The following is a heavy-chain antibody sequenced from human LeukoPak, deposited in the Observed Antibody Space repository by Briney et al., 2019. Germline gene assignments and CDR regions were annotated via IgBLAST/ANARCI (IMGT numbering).Heavy chain of an antibody. CDR3: ARDLGRPAAHTEGHFDF. D-gene: IGHD6-13*01. J-gene: IGHJ4*02. CDR2: ISDDGSAK. CDR1: GFTFGSYW. V-gene: IGHV3-7*01. Sequence: PGGSLRLSCAASGFTFGSYWMSWVRQTPEKGLEWVADISDDGSAKYYLDSVKGRFTISRDNAENSLSLHMDSLGVEDTALYYCARDLGRPAAHTEGHFDFWGRGSLVTVSS.